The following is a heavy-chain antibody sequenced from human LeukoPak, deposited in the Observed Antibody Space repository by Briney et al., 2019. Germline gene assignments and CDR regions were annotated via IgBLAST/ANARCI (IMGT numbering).Heavy chain of an antibody. V-gene: IGHV1-2*02. Sequence: ASVKVPCKASGYTFTSYGISWVRQAPGQGLEWMGWINPNSGGTNYAQKFQGRVTMTRDTSISTAYMELSRLRSDDTAVYYCARGGGHIAVAGIRWFDPWGQGTLVTVSS. CDR1: GYTFTSYG. J-gene: IGHJ5*02. D-gene: IGHD6-19*01. CDR2: INPNSGGT. CDR3: ARGGGHIAVAGIRWFDP.